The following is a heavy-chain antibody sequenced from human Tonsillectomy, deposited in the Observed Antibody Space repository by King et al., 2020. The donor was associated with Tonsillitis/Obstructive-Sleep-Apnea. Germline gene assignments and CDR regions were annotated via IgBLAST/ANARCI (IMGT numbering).Heavy chain of an antibody. CDR1: GFTFSDYY. Sequence: QLVQSGGGLVKPGGSLRLSCAASGFTFSDYYMSWIRQAPGKGLEWVSYISSRSSYTNYADSVKGRFTISRDNAKNSLYLQMNSLRAEDTALYYCARGPSGAPHHRFYYFDYWGQGTLVTVSS. CDR2: ISSRSSYT. J-gene: IGHJ4*02. D-gene: IGHD1-26*01. CDR3: ARGPSGAPHHRFYYFDY. V-gene: IGHV3-11*05.